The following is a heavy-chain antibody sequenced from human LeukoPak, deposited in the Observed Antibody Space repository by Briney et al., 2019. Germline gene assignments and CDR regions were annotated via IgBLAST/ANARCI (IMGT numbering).Heavy chain of an antibody. D-gene: IGHD5-24*01. CDR3: AKDGARDGYNYPDY. V-gene: IGHV3-23*01. J-gene: IGHJ4*02. CDR2: ISGSGDFT. Sequence: GGSLRLSCAASGFTFSNYGMSWVRQAPGKGLEWVSAISGSGDFTYYADSVKGRFTISRDKSKNTLYLQMNSLRAEDTAVYYCAKDGARDGYNYPDYWGQGTLVTVSS. CDR1: GFTFSNYG.